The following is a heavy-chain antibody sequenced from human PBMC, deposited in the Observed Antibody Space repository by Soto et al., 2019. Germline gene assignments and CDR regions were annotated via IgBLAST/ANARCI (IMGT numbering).Heavy chain of an antibody. CDR3: AHRVLRTVFGLVTTTAIYFDF. D-gene: IGHD3-3*01. Sequence: QITLNESGPTVVRPTETLTLTCRFSGFSLTTSGVGVGWIRQSPGKAPEWLALMYWDDDKRYSASLKSRLTITKDTSKTQVALTVSDLDPTDTATYYCAHRVLRTVFGLVTTTAIYFDFWGQGTPVAVSS. CDR2: MYWDDDK. CDR1: GFSLTTSGVG. V-gene: IGHV2-5*02. J-gene: IGHJ4*02.